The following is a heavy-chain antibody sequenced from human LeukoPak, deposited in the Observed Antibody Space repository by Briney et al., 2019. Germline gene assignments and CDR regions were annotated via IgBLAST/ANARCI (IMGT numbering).Heavy chain of an antibody. V-gene: IGHV3-23*01. CDR3: AKRTEGEYYYYMDV. J-gene: IGHJ6*03. CDR2: ISGSGGST. Sequence: GVSLRLSCAASGFTVSSYAMSWVRQAPGKGLEWVSAISGSGGSTYYADSVKGRFTISRDNSKNTLYLQMNSLRAEDTAVYYCAKRTEGEYYYYMDVWGKGTTVTVSS. D-gene: IGHD1-14*01. CDR1: GFTVSSYA.